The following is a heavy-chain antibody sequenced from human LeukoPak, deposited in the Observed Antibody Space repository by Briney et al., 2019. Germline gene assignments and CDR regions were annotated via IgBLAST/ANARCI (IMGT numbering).Heavy chain of an antibody. CDR2: IYSGGST. CDR1: GFTASSNY. J-gene: IGHJ3*02. CDR3: AREISRTGAFDI. D-gene: IGHD3-3*02. V-gene: IGHV3-53*05. Sequence: GGSLRLSCAAPGFTASSNYMSWVRQAPGKGLEWGSVIYSGGSTYYADSVKGRFTFSRDNSKNTLYLQMNSLRAEDTAVYYCAREISRTGAFDIWGQGTMVTVSS.